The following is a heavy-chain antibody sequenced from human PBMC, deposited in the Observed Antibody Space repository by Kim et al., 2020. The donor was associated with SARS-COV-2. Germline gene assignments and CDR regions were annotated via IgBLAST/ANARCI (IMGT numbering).Heavy chain of an antibody. J-gene: IGHJ4*02. CDR3: AREQLAPDYYFDY. D-gene: IGHD6-13*01. V-gene: IGHV4-59*01. CDR2: IYYSGST. CDR1: GGASRRYY. Sequence: SETLSLTCTVSGGASRRYYWSWSRQPPGKRREWIGNIYYSGSTNYNPSLKSRVTISVDTSKNQFSLKLSSVTAADTAVYYCAREQLAPDYYFDYWGQGTLVTVSA.